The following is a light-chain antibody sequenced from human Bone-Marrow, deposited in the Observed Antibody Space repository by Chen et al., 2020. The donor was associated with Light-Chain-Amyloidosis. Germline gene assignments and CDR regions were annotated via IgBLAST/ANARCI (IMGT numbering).Light chain of an antibody. CDR2: DDS. J-gene: IGLJ3*02. CDR3: QVWDRSSDRPV. CDR1: NIGSTS. Sequence: YVLTQPSSVSVAPGQTATLACGGNNIGSTSVNWYQQTPGQAPLLVVYDDSDRPSGIPERLSGSNSGNTATLTISRVEAGDEADYYCQVWDRSSDRPVFGGGTKLTVL. V-gene: IGLV3-21*02.